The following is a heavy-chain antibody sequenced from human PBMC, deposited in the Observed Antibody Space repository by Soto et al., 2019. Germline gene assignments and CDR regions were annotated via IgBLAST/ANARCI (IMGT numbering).Heavy chain of an antibody. CDR3: ARDEGGKYSSSSVFDY. V-gene: IGHV3-74*03. J-gene: IGHJ4*02. CDR1: GFTFSMYW. Sequence: SGGSLRLSCAASGFTFSMYWMHWVRQAPGKGLLWVSRINGDGTDTTYADSVKGRFTISRDNAKNSLYLQMNSLRAEDTAVYYCARDEGGKYSSSSVFDYWGQGTLVTVSS. CDR2: INGDGTDT. D-gene: IGHD6-6*01.